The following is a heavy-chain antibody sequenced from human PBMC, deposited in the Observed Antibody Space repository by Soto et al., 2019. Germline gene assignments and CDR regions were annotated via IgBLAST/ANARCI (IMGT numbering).Heavy chain of an antibody. CDR3: AKSAFTIVGGSYYAMDV. D-gene: IGHD3-16*01. Sequence: EVQLLESGGGLVQPGGSLRLSCAASGFTFSSFAMSWVRQAPETGLEWVSTIRGSGGSTYYVDSAKGRFTISRDNSKHTLYLHMHSLRAEYTAVYYRAKSAFTIVGGSYYAMDVWDQGTKVTVSS. CDR2: IRGSGGST. J-gene: IGHJ6*01. V-gene: IGHV3-23*01. CDR1: GFTFSSFA.